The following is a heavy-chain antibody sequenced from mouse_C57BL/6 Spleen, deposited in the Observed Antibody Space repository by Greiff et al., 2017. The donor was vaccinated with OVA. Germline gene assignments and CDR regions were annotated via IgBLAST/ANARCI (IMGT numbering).Heavy chain of an antibody. CDR3: ARHEKLLMYFDV. D-gene: IGHD1-1*01. CDR1: GFTFSSYG. CDR2: ISSGGSYT. J-gene: IGHJ1*03. Sequence: EVNVVESGGDLVKPGGSLKLSCAASGFTFSSYGMSWVRQTPDKRLEWVATISSGGSYTYYTDSVKGRFTISRDNAKNTLYLQMSSLMSEDTAMYYCARHEKLLMYFDVWGTGTTVTVSS. V-gene: IGHV5-6*01.